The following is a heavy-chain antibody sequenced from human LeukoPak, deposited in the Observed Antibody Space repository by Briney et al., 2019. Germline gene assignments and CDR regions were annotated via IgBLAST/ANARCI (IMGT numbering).Heavy chain of an antibody. J-gene: IGHJ1*01. V-gene: IGHV4-59*01. CDR2: IYYSGST. CDR3: ARGPKTWIQLWEH. CDR1: GGSISGYY. D-gene: IGHD5-18*01. Sequence: SETLSLTCTVSGGSISGYYWSWIRQPPGKGLEWIGYIYYSGSTNYNPSLKSRVTISVDTSENQFSLKLSSVTAADTAVYYCARGPKTWIQLWEHWGQGTLVTVSS.